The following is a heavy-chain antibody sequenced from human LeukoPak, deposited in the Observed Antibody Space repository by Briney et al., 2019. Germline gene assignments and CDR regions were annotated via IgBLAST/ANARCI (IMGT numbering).Heavy chain of an antibody. Sequence: GGSLRLSCAASGFTFSSYSMNWVRQAPGKGLEWVSSISSSSSYIYYADSVKGRFTISRDNAKNSLFLQMNSLTAEDTAVYYCTRAGEPNYYHMDVWGRGTTVTLSS. D-gene: IGHD3-16*01. V-gene: IGHV3-21*01. CDR2: ISSSSSYI. CDR3: TRAGEPNYYHMDV. CDR1: GFTFSSYS. J-gene: IGHJ6*03.